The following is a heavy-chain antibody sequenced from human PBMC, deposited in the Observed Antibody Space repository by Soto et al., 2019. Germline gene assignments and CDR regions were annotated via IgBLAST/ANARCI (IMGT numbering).Heavy chain of an antibody. CDR1: GYTFTSYY. V-gene: IGHV1-46*01. D-gene: IGHD3-3*01. Sequence: ASGKVSCKASGYTFTSYYMHWVRQAPGQGLEWMGIINPSGGSTSYAQKFQGRVTMTRDTSTSTVYMELSSLRSEDTAVYYCARDLRFLEWLFGDYYYYGMDVWGQGTTVTVSS. CDR2: INPSGGST. CDR3: ARDLRFLEWLFGDYYYYGMDV. J-gene: IGHJ6*02.